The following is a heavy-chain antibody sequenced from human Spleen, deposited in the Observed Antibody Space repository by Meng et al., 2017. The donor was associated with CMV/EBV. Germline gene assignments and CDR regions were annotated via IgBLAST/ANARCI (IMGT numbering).Heavy chain of an antibody. Sequence: GESLKISCAASGFSISPYAMQWVRQALGKGLEWVAVISFDASNKRYADSVKGRFAISRDNSKDTLYLEMNSLRTEDTAVYYCARDAVVGPTSRSGIGYFDQWGQGTLVTVSS. J-gene: IGHJ4*02. V-gene: IGHV3-30*01. CDR3: ARDAVVGPTSRSGIGYFDQ. CDR1: GFSISPYA. D-gene: IGHD1-26*01. CDR2: ISFDASNK.